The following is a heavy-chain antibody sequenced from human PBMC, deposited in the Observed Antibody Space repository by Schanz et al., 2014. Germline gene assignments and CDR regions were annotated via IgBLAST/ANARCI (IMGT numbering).Heavy chain of an antibody. CDR3: VREGSTTPVAGLRSFDWLGRFDY. CDR2: VRKKEFSDDTE. Sequence: EVELVESGGGLAQPGGSLRLSCAASGFSFSDHAMDWVRQAAGKGLEWVGRVRKKEFSDDTEEYAASVRGRFTISRDDSKNVVNLQMNGLKTEDTAMYYCVREGSTTPVAGLRSFDWLGRFDYWGQGALVTVSS. J-gene: IGHJ4*02. V-gene: IGHV3-72*01. D-gene: IGHD3-9*01. CDR1: GFSFSDHA.